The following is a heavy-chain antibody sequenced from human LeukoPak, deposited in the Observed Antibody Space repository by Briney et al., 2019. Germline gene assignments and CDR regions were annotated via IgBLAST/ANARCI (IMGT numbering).Heavy chain of an antibody. CDR1: GGSISTYY. J-gene: IGHJ4*02. CDR3: ARDQPGKYYFDY. V-gene: IGHV4-59*12. CDR2: IYYSGST. D-gene: IGHD1-14*01. Sequence: PSETLSLTCTVSGGSISTYYWSWIRQPPGKGLEWIGSIYYSGSTYYNPSLKSRVTISVDTSKNQFSLKLSSVTAADTAVYYCARDQPGKYYFDYWGQGTLVTVSS.